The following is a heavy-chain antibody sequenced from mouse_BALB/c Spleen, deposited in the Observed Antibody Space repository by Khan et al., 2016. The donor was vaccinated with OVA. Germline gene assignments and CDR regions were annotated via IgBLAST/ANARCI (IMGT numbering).Heavy chain of an antibody. CDR1: GYSITTDYA. V-gene: IGHV3-2*02. D-gene: IGHD1-1*01. CDR2: ISYSGNT. J-gene: IGHJ2*01. Sequence: SGPGLVKPSQSLSLTCTVTGYSITTDYAWNWIRQFPGNKLEWMGYISYSGNTKYNPSLKSRISITRDTSKNQFFLQLKSVTTEDTDRYYCARVYGGDFDYWGQGTNLTVAA. CDR3: ARVYGGDFDY.